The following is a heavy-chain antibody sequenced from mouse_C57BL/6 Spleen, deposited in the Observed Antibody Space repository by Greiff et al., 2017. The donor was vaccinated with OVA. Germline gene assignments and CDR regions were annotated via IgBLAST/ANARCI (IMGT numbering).Heavy chain of an antibody. V-gene: IGHV1-4*01. Sequence: QVQLQQSGAELARPGASVKMSCKASGYTFTSYTMHWVKQRPGQGLEWIGYINPSSGYTKYNQKFKDKATLTADKSSSTAYMQLSSLTSEDSAVYYCARSPTGGSPDYWGQGTTLTVSS. D-gene: IGHD1-1*02. J-gene: IGHJ2*01. CDR2: INPSSGYT. CDR3: ARSPTGGSPDY. CDR1: GYTFTSYT.